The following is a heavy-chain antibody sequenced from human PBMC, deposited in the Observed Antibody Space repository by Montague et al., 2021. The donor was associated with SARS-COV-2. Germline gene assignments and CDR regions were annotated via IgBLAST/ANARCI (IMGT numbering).Heavy chain of an antibody. D-gene: IGHD1-14*01. CDR3: ASETMTGDVFDI. CDR2: VYSFWSA. V-gene: IGHV4-59*02. Sequence: SETLSLTCTVSGASVGSSDWGWIRQSPAKGLERIGFVYSFWSANNNPSLKIRTTISRDTSKNQFSLYVRSVTAADTAVYYCASETMTGDVFDIWGQGTMVTVSS. CDR1: GASVGSSD. J-gene: IGHJ3*02.